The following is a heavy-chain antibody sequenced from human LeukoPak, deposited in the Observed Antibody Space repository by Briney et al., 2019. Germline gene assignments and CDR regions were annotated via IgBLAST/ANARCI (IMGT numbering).Heavy chain of an antibody. CDR1: GFTFSSYG. V-gene: IGHV3-33*01. Sequence: GRSLRLSCAASGFTFSSYGMHWVRQAPGKGLEWVAVIWYDGSNKYYADSVKGRFTISRDNAKNSLYLQMNSLRAEDTAVYYCVRDLHWAFDVWGQGTMVTVSS. J-gene: IGHJ3*01. CDR3: VRDLHWAFDV. CDR2: IWYDGSNK.